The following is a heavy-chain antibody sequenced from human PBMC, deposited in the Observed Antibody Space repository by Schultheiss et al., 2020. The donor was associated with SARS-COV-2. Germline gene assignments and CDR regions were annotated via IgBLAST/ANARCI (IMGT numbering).Heavy chain of an antibody. CDR1: GFTFSSYT. D-gene: IGHD1-26*01. CDR2: IRSSGRDI. Sequence: GGSLRLSCAASGFTFSSYTMNWVRQAPGKGLEWVSSIRSSGRDIYYADSVKGRFTISRDNSKNTLYLQMNSLRAEDTAVYYCARGFSGSYYYGMDVWGQGTTVTVSS. V-gene: IGHV3-21*01. J-gene: IGHJ6*02. CDR3: ARGFSGSYYYGMDV.